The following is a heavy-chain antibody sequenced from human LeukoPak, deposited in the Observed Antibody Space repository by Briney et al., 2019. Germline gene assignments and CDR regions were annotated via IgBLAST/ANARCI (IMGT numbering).Heavy chain of an antibody. J-gene: IGHJ3*02. CDR3: ARDESGDNDAFDI. V-gene: IGHV3-21*01. CDR2: ISGSSNYI. Sequence: GGSLRLSCAASGFTFSDYTMNWVRLAPGKGLEWVSSISGSSNYIYYADSVKGRFTISRGNAKNSLYLQMNSLRVEDTAVYYCARDESGDNDAFDIWGQGTLVTVSS. D-gene: IGHD2-21*02. CDR1: GFTFSDYT.